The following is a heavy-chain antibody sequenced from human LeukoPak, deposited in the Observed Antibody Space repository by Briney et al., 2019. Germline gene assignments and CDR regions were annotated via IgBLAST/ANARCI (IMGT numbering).Heavy chain of an antibody. V-gene: IGHV4-34*01. J-gene: IGHJ4*02. Sequence: SETLSLTCAVYGGSFSGYYWSWIRQPAGKGLECIGEINHSGSTNYNPSLKSRVTISVDTSKNQFSLKLSSVTAADTAVYYCARGRSYYGSGDTFDCWGQGTLVTVSS. CDR1: GGSFSGYY. CDR3: ARGRSYYGSGDTFDC. CDR2: INHSGST. D-gene: IGHD3-10*01.